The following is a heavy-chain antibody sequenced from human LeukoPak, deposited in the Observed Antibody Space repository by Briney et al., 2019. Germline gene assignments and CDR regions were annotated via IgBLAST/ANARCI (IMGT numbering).Heavy chain of an antibody. V-gene: IGHV3-64*01. CDR2: ISSNGGVT. Sequence: GGSLRLSCAASGFTFSSYAMHWVRQAPGKGLEHVSAISSNGGVTYYANSMKGRFTISRDNSKNTLYLQMGSLRAEDMAVYYCARGVWATISHYYYYMDVWGKGTTVTVSS. D-gene: IGHD5-12*01. CDR1: GFTFSSYA. J-gene: IGHJ6*03. CDR3: ARGVWATISHYYYYMDV.